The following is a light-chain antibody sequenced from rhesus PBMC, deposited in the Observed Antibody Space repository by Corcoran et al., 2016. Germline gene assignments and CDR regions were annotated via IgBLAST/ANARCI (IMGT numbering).Light chain of an antibody. V-gene: IGKV3-42*01. CDR1: SSVSTS. CDR2: RTS. Sequence: EIVLTQSPTSMAVSQGERVTISCTARSSVSTSYLHWSHQKPGFPPRLLVYRTSSLASGVPARFSGSGSGTAYTITISSMEAEDAANYYCQQGNSIPFTFGPGTKLDIK. J-gene: IGKJ3*01. CDR3: QQGNSIPFT.